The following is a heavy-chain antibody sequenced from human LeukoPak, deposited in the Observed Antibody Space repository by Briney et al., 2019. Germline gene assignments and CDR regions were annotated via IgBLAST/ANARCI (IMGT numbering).Heavy chain of an antibody. J-gene: IGHJ4*02. CDR2: ISSSSSYI. Sequence: GGSLRLSCAASGFTFSSYSMNWVRQAPGKGPEWVSSISSSSSYIYYADSVKGRFTISRDNAKNSLYLQMNSLRAEDTAVYYCARDEAGYKYYFDYWGQGTLVTVSS. CDR1: GFTFSSYS. CDR3: ARDEAGYKYYFDY. V-gene: IGHV3-21*01. D-gene: IGHD5-24*01.